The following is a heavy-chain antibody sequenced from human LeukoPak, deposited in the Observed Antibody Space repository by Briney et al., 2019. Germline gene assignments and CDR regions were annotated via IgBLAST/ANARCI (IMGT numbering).Heavy chain of an antibody. CDR2: LYHSDTT. J-gene: IGHJ6*03. CDR1: GYSISNGNY. CDR3: ARQYDSYFYYYLDL. V-gene: IGHV4-38-2*01. Sequence: SETLSLTCDVSGYSISNGNYWVWIRQPPGKGLEWIGSLYHSDTTYYNPSLKSRVTMSVDTSKNQFSLKLSFLTAADTAVYYCARQYDSYFYYYLDLWGTGTTVTVSS. D-gene: IGHD2-2*01.